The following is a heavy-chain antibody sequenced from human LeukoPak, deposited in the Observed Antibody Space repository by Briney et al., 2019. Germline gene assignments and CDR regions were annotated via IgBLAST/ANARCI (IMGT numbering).Heavy chain of an antibody. Sequence: SETLSLTCSVSGGSVTTYYWSWIRQPPGKGLEWIGYIYTSGGTNHNPSLKSRVTISVDTSKNQFSQKLTSVTAADTAVYYCARHLHNQPSPSFDPWGQGTLVTVSS. CDR3: ARHLHNQPSPSFDP. CDR1: GGSVTTYY. V-gene: IGHV4-4*09. D-gene: IGHD1-1*01. J-gene: IGHJ5*02. CDR2: IYTSGGT.